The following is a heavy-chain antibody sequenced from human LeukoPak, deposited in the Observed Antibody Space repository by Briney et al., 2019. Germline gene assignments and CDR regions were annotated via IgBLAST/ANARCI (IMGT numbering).Heavy chain of an antibody. CDR3: ARGGYFDWPYCFDY. Sequence: SETLSLTCAVSGYSISSGYYWGWIRQPPGKGLEWIGSIYHSGSTYYNPSLKSRVTISVDTSKNQFSLKLSSVTAADTAVYYCARGGYFDWPYCFDYWGQGTLVTVSS. V-gene: IGHV4-38-2*01. CDR2: IYHSGST. D-gene: IGHD3-9*01. CDR1: GYSISSGYY. J-gene: IGHJ4*02.